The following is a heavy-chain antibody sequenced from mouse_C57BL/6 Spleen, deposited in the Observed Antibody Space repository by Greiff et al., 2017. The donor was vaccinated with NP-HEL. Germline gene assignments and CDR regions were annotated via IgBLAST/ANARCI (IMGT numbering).Heavy chain of an antibody. J-gene: IGHJ3*01. V-gene: IGHV8-8*01. CDR2: IWWDDDK. CDR1: GFSLSTFGMG. D-gene: IGHD1-1*01. CDR3: ARMDTTVVATRPY. Sequence: QVTLKVSGPGILQPSQTLSLTCSFSGFSLSTFGMGVGWIRHPSGKGLEWLAHIWWDDDKYYNPALKSRLTISKDTSNNQVCLKIAHVDTADTATYYCARMDTTVVATRPYWGQGTLVTVSA.